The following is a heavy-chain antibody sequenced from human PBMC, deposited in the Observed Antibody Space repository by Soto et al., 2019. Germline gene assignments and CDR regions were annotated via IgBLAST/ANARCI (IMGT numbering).Heavy chain of an antibody. CDR3: ARDRETDGIWTADL. CDR2: SFISGGT. CDR1: GFTLDKYT. J-gene: IGHJ4*02. D-gene: IGHD3-9*01. Sequence: GGSLRLSCQAFGFTLDKYTMGWVRQAQGKGREWVAESFISGGTQNADTVKGRFTISRDNSRNMVFLQMNGLRVEDTALYYYARDRETDGIWTADLCGQGALVTASS. V-gene: IGHV3-53*01.